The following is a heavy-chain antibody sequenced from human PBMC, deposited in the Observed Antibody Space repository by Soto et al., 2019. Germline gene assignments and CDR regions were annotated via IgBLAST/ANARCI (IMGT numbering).Heavy chain of an antibody. J-gene: IGHJ4*02. Sequence: SETLSLTCAVSGVSLTSGNWWTWVRQSPQRGLEYIGEIFHDGTANYYPSFERRVAMSVDTSRNQFSLKLTSVTAADTAVYFCARLVYDTRLNYMYFDFWGPGTMVTVS. CDR3: ARLVYDTRLNYMYFDF. D-gene: IGHD3-10*01. CDR2: IFHDGTA. CDR1: GVSLTSGNW. V-gene: IGHV4-4*02.